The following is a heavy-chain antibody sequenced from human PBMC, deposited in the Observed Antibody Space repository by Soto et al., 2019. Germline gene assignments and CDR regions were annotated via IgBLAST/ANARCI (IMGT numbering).Heavy chain of an antibody. J-gene: IGHJ4*02. CDR3: ARVGGGLSVYSSSWYLSY. CDR1: GGSFSGYY. D-gene: IGHD6-13*01. V-gene: IGHV4-34*01. Sequence: QVQLQQWGAGLLKPSETLSLTCAVYGGSFSGYYWSWIRQPPGKGLEWIGEINHSGSTNYNPSLKSRVTISVDTSKNQFSLKLSSVTAADTAVYYCARVGGGLSVYSSSWYLSYWGQGTLVTVSS. CDR2: INHSGST.